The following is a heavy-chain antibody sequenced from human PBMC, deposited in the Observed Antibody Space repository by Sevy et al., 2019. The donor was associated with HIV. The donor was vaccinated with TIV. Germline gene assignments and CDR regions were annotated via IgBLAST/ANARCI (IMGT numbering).Heavy chain of an antibody. CDR3: ARQLRYYDSSGYYSQFDY. J-gene: IGHJ4*02. CDR2: IYHSGST. D-gene: IGHD3-22*01. Sequence: SETLSLTCAVSGYSISSGYYWGWIRQPPGKGLEWIGSIYHSGSTYYNPSLKSRVTISVDTSKNQFSLKLSSVTAADTAVYYCARQLRYYDSSGYYSQFDYWGQRTLVTVSS. V-gene: IGHV4-38-2*01. CDR1: GYSISSGYY.